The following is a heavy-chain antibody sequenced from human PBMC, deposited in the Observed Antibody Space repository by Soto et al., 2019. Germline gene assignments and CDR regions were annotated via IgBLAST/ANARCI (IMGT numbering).Heavy chain of an antibody. CDR3: AKDLYSSSSGLYYYYYMDV. J-gene: IGHJ6*03. V-gene: IGHV3-9*01. CDR1: GFTFDDYA. D-gene: IGHD6-6*01. Sequence: GGSLRLSCAASGFTFDDYAMHWVRQAPGKGLEWVSGISWNSGSIGYADSVKGRFTISRDNAKNSLYRQMNSLRAEDTALYYCAKDLYSSSSGLYYYYYMDVWGKGTTVTVSS. CDR2: ISWNSGSI.